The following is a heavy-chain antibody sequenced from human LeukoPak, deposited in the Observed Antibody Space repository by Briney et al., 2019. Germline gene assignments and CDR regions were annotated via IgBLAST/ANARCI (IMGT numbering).Heavy chain of an antibody. D-gene: IGHD6-19*01. J-gene: IGHJ4*02. CDR3: ASARDFGWEGIWN. CDR2: LYYSGST. V-gene: IGHV4-30-4*01. Sequence: SETLSLTCTVSGGSISGGDYYWSWIRQHPGKGLEWIGYLYYSGSTYYNPSLKSRVTISVDTSKNQFSLKLNSVTAADTAVYYCASARDFGWEGIWNWGQGTLVTVSS. CDR1: GGSISGGDYY.